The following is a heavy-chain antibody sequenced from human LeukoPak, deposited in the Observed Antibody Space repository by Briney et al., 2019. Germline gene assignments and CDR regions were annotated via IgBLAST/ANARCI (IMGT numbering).Heavy chain of an antibody. J-gene: IGHJ5*02. CDR3: ARWSGYYYGSGSSGDNWFDP. Sequence: SETLSLTCTVSGGSISSYYWSWIRQPPGKGLEWIGYIYYSGSTNYNPSLKSRVTISVDTSKDQFSLKLSSVTAADTAVYYCARWSGYYYGSGSSGDNWFDPWGQGTLVTVSS. D-gene: IGHD3-10*01. CDR2: IYYSGST. CDR1: GGSISSYY. V-gene: IGHV4-59*01.